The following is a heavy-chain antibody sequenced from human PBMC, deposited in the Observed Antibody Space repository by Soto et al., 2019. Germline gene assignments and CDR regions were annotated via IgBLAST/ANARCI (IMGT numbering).Heavy chain of an antibody. CDR3: ASYRTTSRVGFDI. Sequence: QVQLEQSGAEVKKPGDSVKVTCKASGYTFSRWDINWVTQATGQGLEWMGWADPHSDNRGYAQKFQGRVTLTRDSSISTVYMELSRLSSEDTAVYYCASYRTTSRVGFDIWGQGTMITVCS. CDR2: ADPHSDNR. CDR1: GYTFSRWD. J-gene: IGHJ3*02. V-gene: IGHV1-8*01. D-gene: IGHD1-1*01.